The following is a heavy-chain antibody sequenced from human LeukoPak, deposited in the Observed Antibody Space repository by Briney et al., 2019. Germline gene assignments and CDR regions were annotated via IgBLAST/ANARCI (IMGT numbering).Heavy chain of an antibody. CDR1: GGSISSYY. Sequence: SETLSLTCTVSGGSISSYYWSWIRQPPGKGLEWIGYIYYSGSTNYNPSLKSRVTISVDTSKNQFSLKLSSVTAADTAVYYCARHDYGGNGRLFDYRGQGTLVTVSS. J-gene: IGHJ4*02. V-gene: IGHV4-59*08. D-gene: IGHD4-23*01. CDR2: IYYSGST. CDR3: ARHDYGGNGRLFDY.